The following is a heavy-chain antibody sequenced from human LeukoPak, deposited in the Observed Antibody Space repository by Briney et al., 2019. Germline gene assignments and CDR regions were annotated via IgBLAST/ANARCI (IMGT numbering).Heavy chain of an antibody. CDR3: ARGHIARGVPYYYYGMDV. Sequence: ASVNVSCTASGYTFTIYGISWVRQAPGQGVEWMGWISAYNGNTNYAQKLQGRVTMTTDTSTSTDYIELRSLRSDDTAVHYCARGHIARGVPYYYYGMDVWGQGTTVTVSS. CDR2: ISAYNGNT. D-gene: IGHD3-10*01. CDR1: GYTFTIYG. V-gene: IGHV1-18*01. J-gene: IGHJ6*02.